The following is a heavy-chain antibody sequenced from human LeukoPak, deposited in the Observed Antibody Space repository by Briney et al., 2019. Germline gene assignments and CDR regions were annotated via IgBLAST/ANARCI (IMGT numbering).Heavy chain of an antibody. Sequence: SETLSLTCAVSGGSISSGGYSWSWIRQPPGKGLEWIGYIYHSGSTYYNPSLKSRVTISVDKSKNQFSLKLSSVTAADTAVYYCARRICSGGSCYYLDWFDPWGQGTLVTVSS. J-gene: IGHJ5*02. CDR3: ARRICSGGSCYYLDWFDP. D-gene: IGHD2-15*01. V-gene: IGHV4-30-2*01. CDR2: IYHSGST. CDR1: GGSISSGGYS.